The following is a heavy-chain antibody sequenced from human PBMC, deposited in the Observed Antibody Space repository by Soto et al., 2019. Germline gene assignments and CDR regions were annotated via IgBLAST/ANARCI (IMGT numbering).Heavy chain of an antibody. D-gene: IGHD3-22*01. CDR3: ARGDSCTTRYGMAL. J-gene: IGHJ6*01. V-gene: IGHV1-2*02. CDR2: INSNTGGT. Sequence: GASVKVSCKASGYTFTGYYMHWVRQAPGQGLEWMGWINSNTGGTNYAQKFQGRVTMTRDTSISTAYMELNRLRSDDTAVYYCARGDSCTTRYGMALWGLVRKVTVS. CDR1: GYTFTGYY.